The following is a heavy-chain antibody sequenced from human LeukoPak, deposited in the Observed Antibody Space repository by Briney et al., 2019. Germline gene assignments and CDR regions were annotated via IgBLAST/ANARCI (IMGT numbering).Heavy chain of an antibody. CDR1: GFTVSNVW. J-gene: IGHJ4*02. D-gene: IGHD2/OR15-2a*01. V-gene: IGHV3-15*01. Sequence: PGGSLRLSCAASGFTVSNVWMSWVRQAPGKGLEWVGLIYSKTVGGTTDYAAPVKGRFTISRDDSKNTLYLQMNNLKTEDTGVYYCTATLPNWGQGTPVTVSS. CDR3: TATLPN. CDR2: IYSKTVGGTT.